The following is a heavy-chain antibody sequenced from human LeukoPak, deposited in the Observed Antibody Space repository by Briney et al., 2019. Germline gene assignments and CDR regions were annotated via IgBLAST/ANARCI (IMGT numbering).Heavy chain of an antibody. Sequence: PGGSLRLSCAASGFTFSSYTMHWVRQAPGKGLEYVSAISSNGGSTYYANSVKGRFTTSRDNSKNTLYLQMGSLRAEDMAVYYCARWRHSSGYYYDDWGQGTLVTVSS. V-gene: IGHV3-64*01. CDR3: ARWRHSSGYYYDD. CDR2: ISSNGGST. CDR1: GFTFSSYT. D-gene: IGHD3-22*01. J-gene: IGHJ4*02.